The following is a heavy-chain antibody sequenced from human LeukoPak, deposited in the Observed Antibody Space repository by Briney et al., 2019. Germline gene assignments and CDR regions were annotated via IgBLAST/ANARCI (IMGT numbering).Heavy chain of an antibody. CDR1: GFTFSSYG. Sequence: GGSLRLSCAASGFTFSSYGMHWVRQAPGKGLEWLAVISYDGSNKYYADSVKGRFTISRDNSKNTLYLQMNSLRAEDTAVYYCARGGGYRSPLDYWGQGTLVTVSS. J-gene: IGHJ4*02. V-gene: IGHV3-30*03. CDR3: ARGGGYRSPLDY. CDR2: ISYDGSNK. D-gene: IGHD2-15*01.